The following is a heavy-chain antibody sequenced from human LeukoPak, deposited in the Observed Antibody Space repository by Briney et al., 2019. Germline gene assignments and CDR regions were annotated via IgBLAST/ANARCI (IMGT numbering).Heavy chain of an antibody. J-gene: IGHJ5*02. D-gene: IGHD1-1*01. CDR3: ARAKLRNWFDP. V-gene: IGHV1-46*04. CDR2: INPSSGIT. Sequence: ASVKVSCKASGYTFTSYYMYWVRQAPGQGLEWMGIINPSSGITNSAQKLQGRVTMTRDTSTSTVYMELSSLRSDDTAVYYCARAKLRNWFDPWGQGTLVTVSS. CDR1: GYTFTSYY.